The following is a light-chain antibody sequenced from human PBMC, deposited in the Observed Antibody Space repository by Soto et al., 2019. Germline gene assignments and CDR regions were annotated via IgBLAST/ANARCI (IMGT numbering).Light chain of an antibody. CDR1: SSDVGGYEY. CDR3: SSYIGSNSYV. CDR2: HVS. Sequence: QPALTQPASVSGSPGQSITISCTGSSSDVGGYEYVSWYQQHPGKAPKLMIFHVSNRPSGISNRFSGSKSGNTASLTISGLQAEDEADYYCSSYIGSNSYVFGTGTKVTVL. V-gene: IGLV2-14*01. J-gene: IGLJ1*01.